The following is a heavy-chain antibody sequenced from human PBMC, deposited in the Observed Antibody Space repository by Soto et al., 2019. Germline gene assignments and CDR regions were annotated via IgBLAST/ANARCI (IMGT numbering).Heavy chain of an antibody. CDR1: CYTFTSYG. D-gene: IGHD2-2*02. J-gene: IGHJ5*02. Sequence: SGEVCFRASCYTFTSYGISWVRQAPGQGLEWMGWISAYNGNTNYAQKLQGRVTMTTDTSTSTAYMELRSLRSDDTAVYYCARDRRCSSTSCYTFGNWFDPWGQGTLVTVSS. CDR2: ISAYNGNT. V-gene: IGHV1-18*04. CDR3: ARDRRCSSTSCYTFGNWFDP.